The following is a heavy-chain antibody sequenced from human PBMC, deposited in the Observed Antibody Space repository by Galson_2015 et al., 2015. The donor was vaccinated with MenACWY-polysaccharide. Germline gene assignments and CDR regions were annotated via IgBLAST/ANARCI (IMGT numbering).Heavy chain of an antibody. CDR3: ARATYNGGWYPDYFDY. V-gene: IGHV3-7*01. Sequence: SLRLSCEASGFTFSTYWMSWVRQAPGKGLEWVANIKPDGSDKYYVDSVKGRFTISRDNAKNSLYLQMNGLRAEDTAIFFCARATYNGGWYPDYFDYWGQGALVTVSS. CDR2: IKPDGSDK. D-gene: IGHD6-19*01. CDR1: GFTFSTYW. J-gene: IGHJ4*02.